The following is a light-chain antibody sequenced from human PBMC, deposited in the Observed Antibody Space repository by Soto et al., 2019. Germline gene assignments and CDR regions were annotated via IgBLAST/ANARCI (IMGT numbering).Light chain of an antibody. J-gene: IGKJ2*01. CDR1: QSVSSSY. Sequence: EIVLTQSPGTLSLSPGERATLSCRASQSVSSSYLGWYQQKPGQAPRLLIYGASNRVTGITDRFSGSGSGTDFTLTISRLEPDDFAVYYCQHYDSSPTFGQGTKLEIK. CDR3: QHYDSSPT. V-gene: IGKV3-20*01. CDR2: GAS.